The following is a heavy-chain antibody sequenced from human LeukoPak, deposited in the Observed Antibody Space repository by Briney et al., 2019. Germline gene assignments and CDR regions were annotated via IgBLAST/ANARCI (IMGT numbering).Heavy chain of an antibody. D-gene: IGHD2-15*01. Sequence: SETLSLTCTVSGGSISSYYWSWIRQPPGKGLEWIGYIYYSGSTNYNPSLKSRVTISVDTSKNQFSLKLSSVTAADTAVYYCARRLSIVVVGDDAFDIWGQGTMVTVSS. V-gene: IGHV4-59*08. CDR3: ARRLSIVVVGDDAFDI. CDR2: IYYSGST. J-gene: IGHJ3*02. CDR1: GGSISSYY.